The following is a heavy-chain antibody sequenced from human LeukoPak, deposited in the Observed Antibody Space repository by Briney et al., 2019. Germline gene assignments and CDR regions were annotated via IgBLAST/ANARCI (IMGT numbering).Heavy chain of an antibody. J-gene: IGHJ4*02. CDR2: ISASGATT. V-gene: IGHV3-48*03. CDR1: GFSFRSYE. Sequence: GGSLRLSCAASGFSFRSYEMNWVRQAPGMGLEWISYISASGATTYYADSVKGRFTFSRDNAQNSLYLQMNSLRAEDTAVYYCARVGSYYGGLDYWGQGTLVTVSS. D-gene: IGHD1-26*01. CDR3: ARVGSYYGGLDY.